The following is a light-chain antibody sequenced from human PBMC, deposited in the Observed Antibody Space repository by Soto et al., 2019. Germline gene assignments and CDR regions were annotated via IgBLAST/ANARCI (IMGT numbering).Light chain of an antibody. Sequence: EIVITQSPATLSVSPGERATLSGRASQSVSSNLAWYQQKSGQAPRLLLYGASTRATGIPARFSGSGSGTDFTLTISSLQSEDFAVYYCQQYNNWPPWTFGQGTKVEIK. CDR3: QQYNNWPPWT. CDR1: QSVSSN. V-gene: IGKV3-15*01. CDR2: GAS. J-gene: IGKJ1*01.